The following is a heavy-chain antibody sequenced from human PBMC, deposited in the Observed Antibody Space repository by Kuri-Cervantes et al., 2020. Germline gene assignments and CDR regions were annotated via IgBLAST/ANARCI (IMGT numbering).Heavy chain of an antibody. CDR1: GGSISSSSYY. CDR2: TYYSGST. V-gene: IGHV4-39*01. CDR3: ARLSWGEVFFDY. D-gene: IGHD7-27*01. J-gene: IGHJ4*02. Sequence: SETLSLTCTVSGGSISSSSYYWGWIRQPPGKGLEWIGSTYYSGSTYYNPSLKSRVTISVDTSKNQFSLKLSSVTAADTAVYYCARLSWGEVFFDYWGQGTLVTVSS.